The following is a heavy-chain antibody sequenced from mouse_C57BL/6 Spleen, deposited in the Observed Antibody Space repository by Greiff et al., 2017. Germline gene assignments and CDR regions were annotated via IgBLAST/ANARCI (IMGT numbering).Heavy chain of an antibody. D-gene: IGHD2-3*01. J-gene: IGHJ3*01. CDR3: ARESIYDGYPAWFAY. Sequence: QVQLQQSGAELVRPGSSVKLSCKASGYTFTSYWMHWVKQRPIQGLEWIGNIDPSDSETHYNQKFKDKATLTVDKSSSTAYMQLSSLTSEDSAVYYCARESIYDGYPAWFAYWGQGTLVTVSA. CDR1: GYTFTSYW. V-gene: IGHV1-52*01. CDR2: IDPSDSET.